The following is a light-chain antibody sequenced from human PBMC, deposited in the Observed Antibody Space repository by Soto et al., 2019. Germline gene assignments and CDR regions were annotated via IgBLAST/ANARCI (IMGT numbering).Light chain of an antibody. CDR3: QQSHNWPRT. CDR1: QRVSTF. J-gene: IGKJ1*01. V-gene: IGKV3-11*01. CDR2: EAS. Sequence: EIVLTQSPGTLCLSPGDRATLSFRASQRVSTFLAWYQQRPGQAPRLLISEASNRATGIPARFSGSGSGTDFTLTVSSLEPEDFAVYYCQQSHNWPRTFGQGTKVDI.